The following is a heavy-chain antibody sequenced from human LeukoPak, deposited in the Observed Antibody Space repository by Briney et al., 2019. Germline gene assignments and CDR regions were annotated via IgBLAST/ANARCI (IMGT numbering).Heavy chain of an antibody. J-gene: IGHJ6*02. CDR2: IYYSGST. V-gene: IGHV4-59*12. D-gene: IGHD2-15*01. CDR3: ARDSGFYCSGGSCYGMDV. CDR1: GGSISSYY. Sequence: SETLSLTCTVSGGSISSYYWSWIRQPPGKGLEWIGYIYYSGSTNYNPSLKSRVTISVDTSKNQFSLKLSSVTAADTAVYYCARDSGFYCSGGSCYGMDVWGQGTTVTVSS.